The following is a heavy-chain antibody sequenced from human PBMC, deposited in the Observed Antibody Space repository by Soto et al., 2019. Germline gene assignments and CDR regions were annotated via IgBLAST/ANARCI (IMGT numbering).Heavy chain of an antibody. CDR1: GFMFSGFW. CDR2: IAYDESTT. V-gene: IGHV3-74*01. D-gene: IGHD1-26*01. Sequence: EVQLVESGGDVVQPGGSLRLSCAASGFMFSGFWMHWVRQVPGKGLVWVSRIAYDESTTTYADSVKGRFTISRDNAKNTLYLQMNSLRAEDTAVYYCARGGGSHAHPPDYWGQGTLVTVSS. J-gene: IGHJ4*02. CDR3: ARGGGSHAHPPDY.